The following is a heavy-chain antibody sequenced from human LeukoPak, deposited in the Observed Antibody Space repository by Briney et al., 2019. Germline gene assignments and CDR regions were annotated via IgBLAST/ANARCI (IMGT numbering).Heavy chain of an antibody. J-gene: IGHJ4*01. V-gene: IGHV3-23*01. CDR2: ISSRGGTT. D-gene: IGHD2-15*01. Sequence: GRTLRLSCVASGFTFSNYGMTWVCQAPGKGLEWVSGISSRGGTTDYTDSVKGRFTISRDNSKNTLYLQMNTLRAEDTAVYFCAKDRLRYCTGGNCYSPVDYWGQGTLVTVSS. CDR1: GFTFSNYG. CDR3: AKDRLRYCTGGNCYSPVDY.